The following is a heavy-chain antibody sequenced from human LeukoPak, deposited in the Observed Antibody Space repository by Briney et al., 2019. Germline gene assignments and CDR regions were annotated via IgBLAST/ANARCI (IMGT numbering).Heavy chain of an antibody. D-gene: IGHD3-10*01. CDR2: IKQDGSEK. V-gene: IGHV3-7*01. J-gene: IGHJ6*02. CDR1: GFTFSSYW. CDR3: ARDNSRGVSFYYYYGMDV. Sequence: GGSLGLSCAASGFTFSSYWMSWVRQAPGKGLEWVANIKQDGSEKYYVDSVKGRFTISRDNAKNSLYLQMNSLRAEDTAVYYCARDNSRGVSFYYYYGMDVWGQGTTVTVSS.